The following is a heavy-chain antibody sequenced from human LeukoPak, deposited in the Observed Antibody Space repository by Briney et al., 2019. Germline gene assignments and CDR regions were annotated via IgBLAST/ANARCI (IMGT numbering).Heavy chain of an antibody. CDR2: IYYSGST. CDR1: GGSISIYY. V-gene: IGHV4-59*08. D-gene: IGHD3-22*01. Sequence: KPSETLSLAYTLAGGSISIYYWSCVRQPPGKGQEWIGYIYYSGSTNYNPSLKTRAPISVDTSKTQFSLKLTSGTAAARPVHDCARLWDYHDSSGYYSYYFVYWAQGTLVTVSS. J-gene: IGHJ4*02. CDR3: ARLWDYHDSSGYYSYYFVY.